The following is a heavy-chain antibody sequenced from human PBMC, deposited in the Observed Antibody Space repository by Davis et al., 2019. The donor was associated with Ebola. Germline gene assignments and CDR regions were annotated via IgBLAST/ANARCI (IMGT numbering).Heavy chain of an antibody. CDR1: GFTFSSYS. J-gene: IGHJ5*02. CDR2: IKQDGSEK. CDR3: ARRAWFDP. Sequence: PGGSLRLSCAASGFTFSSYSMSWVRQAPGKGLEWVANIKQDGSEKYYVDSVKGRFTISRDNAKNSLYLQMNSLRAEDTAVYYCARRAWFDPWGQGTLVTVSS. V-gene: IGHV3-7*03.